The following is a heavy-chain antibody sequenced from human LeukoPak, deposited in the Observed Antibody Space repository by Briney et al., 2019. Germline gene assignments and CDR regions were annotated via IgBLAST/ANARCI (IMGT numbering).Heavy chain of an antibody. Sequence: GASVKVSCKASGYTFTSYYMHWVRQAPGQGLEWMGIINPSGGSTSYAQKFQGRVTMTRDMSTSTAYMELRSLRSDDTAVYYCARVGRLLWFGESNFDYWGQGTLVTVSS. D-gene: IGHD3-10*01. J-gene: IGHJ4*02. CDR1: GYTFTSYY. CDR3: ARVGRLLWFGESNFDY. CDR2: INPSGGST. V-gene: IGHV1-46*01.